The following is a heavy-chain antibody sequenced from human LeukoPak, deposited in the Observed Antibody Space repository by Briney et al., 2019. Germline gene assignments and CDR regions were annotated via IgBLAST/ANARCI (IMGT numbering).Heavy chain of an antibody. Sequence: GGSLRLSCAASGFTFSTYNMNWVRQAPGKGLEWVSSISSSSNYIYYADSVKGRFTISRDNAKNSLYLQMNSLRAEDTAVYYCAREYGGPHWGQGTLVTVSS. V-gene: IGHV3-21*01. D-gene: IGHD4-23*01. CDR3: AREYGGPH. CDR2: ISSSSNYI. CDR1: GFTFSTYN. J-gene: IGHJ4*02.